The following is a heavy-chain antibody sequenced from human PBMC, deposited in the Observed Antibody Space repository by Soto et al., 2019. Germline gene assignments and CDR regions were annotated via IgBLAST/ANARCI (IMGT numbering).Heavy chain of an antibody. V-gene: IGHV1-8*01. CDR3: ARARGYFDWLLYDNWFEP. D-gene: IGHD3-9*01. CDR2: MNPNSGNT. J-gene: IGHJ5*02. CDR1: GYTFTSYD. Sequence: ASVKVSCKASGYTFTSYDINWVRQATGQGLEWMGWMNPNSGNTGYAQKFQGRVTMTRNTSISTAYMELSSLRSEDTAVYYCARARGYFDWLLYDNWFEPWGQGTLVTVSS.